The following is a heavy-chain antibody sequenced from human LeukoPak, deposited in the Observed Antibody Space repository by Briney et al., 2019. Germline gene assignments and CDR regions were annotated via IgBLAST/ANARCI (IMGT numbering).Heavy chain of an antibody. V-gene: IGHV3-21*01. D-gene: IGHD3-10*01. CDR3: ARGTARGSGSYYHFDY. CDR1: AFTFSSYN. Sequence: PGGSLRLSCTASAFTFSSYNMNWVRQAPGKGLEWVSSISSSSNYIFYTNSVKGRFTISRDNAKNSLHLQMNSLRAEDTAVYYCARGTARGSGSYYHFDYWGQGTLVTVSS. CDR2: ISSSSNYI. J-gene: IGHJ4*02.